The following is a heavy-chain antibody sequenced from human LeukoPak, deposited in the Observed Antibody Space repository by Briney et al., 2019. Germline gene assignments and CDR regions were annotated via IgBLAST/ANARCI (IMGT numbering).Heavy chain of an antibody. J-gene: IGHJ6*02. Sequence: SVKVSCKASGYTFTSYGISWVRQAPGQGLEWMGGIISIFGTANYAQKFQGRVTITADESTSTAYMELSSLRSEDTAVYYCARDHYYGMDVWGQGTTVTVSS. CDR3: ARDHYYGMDV. V-gene: IGHV1-69*13. CDR1: GYTFTSYG. CDR2: IISIFGTA.